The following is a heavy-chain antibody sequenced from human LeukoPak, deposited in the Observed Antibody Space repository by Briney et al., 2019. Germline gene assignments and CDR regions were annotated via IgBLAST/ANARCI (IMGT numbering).Heavy chain of an antibody. CDR3: AKDLFLFFGDT. D-gene: IGHD3/OR15-3a*01. J-gene: IGHJ5*02. CDR1: GFTFTSYP. CDR2: IASDGFMA. V-gene: IGHV3-23*01. Sequence: GGPLRLSCAASGFTFTSYPMNWVRQAPGKGLERVATIASDGFMAYYADSLKGRFVISRDNSQQTIYLQMNSLRADDTAVYYCAKDLFLFFGDTRGQGTLVTASS.